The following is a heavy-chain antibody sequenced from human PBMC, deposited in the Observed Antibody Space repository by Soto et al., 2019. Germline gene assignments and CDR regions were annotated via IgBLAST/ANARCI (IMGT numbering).Heavy chain of an antibody. CDR2: INHSGSA. J-gene: IGHJ4*02. Sequence: QLQLQESGPGLVKPSETLSLTCNVSTGSIFSHSFYWGWIRQPQGMGLEWIGTINHSGSAYYNPSLKSRVTISVDTSKNEYSLTRSSVTAADTAVYYCARRYAPRYSSGNNHFDLWGQGTLVTVSS. D-gene: IGHD6-19*01. CDR1: TGSIFSHSFY. CDR3: ARRYAPRYSSGNNHFDL. V-gene: IGHV4-39*01.